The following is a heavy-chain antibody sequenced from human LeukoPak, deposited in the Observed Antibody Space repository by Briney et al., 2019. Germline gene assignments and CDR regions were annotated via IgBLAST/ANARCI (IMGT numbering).Heavy chain of an antibody. CDR1: GYTLTELS. V-gene: IGHV1-24*01. Sequence: ASVKVSCKVSGYTLTELSMHWVRQAPGKGLEWMGGFDPEDGETIYAQKFQGRVTMTEDTSTDTAYMELSSLRSEDTAVYCCATLYDILTGYYRRDYWGQGTLVTVSS. D-gene: IGHD3-9*01. CDR3: ATLYDILTGYYRRDY. J-gene: IGHJ4*02. CDR2: FDPEDGET.